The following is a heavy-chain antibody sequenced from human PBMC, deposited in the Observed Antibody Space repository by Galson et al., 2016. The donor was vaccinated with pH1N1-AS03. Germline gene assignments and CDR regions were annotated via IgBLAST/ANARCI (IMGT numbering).Heavy chain of an antibody. Sequence: SLRLSCAASGFTFSNFGMNWVRQAPGKGLEWVSYLSSSGSTIYYADSVKGRLTISRDNAKNSLYMQMNRLRGEDTAVYYCARDTGEPIHYDDGDSGTEIIQQWGQGTLVIVSS. J-gene: IGHJ1*01. V-gene: IGHV3-48*03. CDR2: LSSSGSTI. D-gene: IGHD2-21*01. CDR3: ARDTGEPIHYDDGDSGTEIIQQ. CDR1: GFTFSNFG.